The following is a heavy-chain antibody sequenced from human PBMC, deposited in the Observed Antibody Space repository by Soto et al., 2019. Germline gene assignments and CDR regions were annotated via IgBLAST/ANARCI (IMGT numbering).Heavy chain of an antibody. Sequence: SETLSLTCAVYGGSFSGYYWSWIRQPPGKGLEWIGEINHSGSTNYNPSLKSRVTISVDTSKNQFSLKLSSVTAADTAVYYCARVRRGSRGYSYGPQWAFDYWGQGALVTVSS. CDR3: ARVRRGSRGYSYGPQWAFDY. D-gene: IGHD5-18*01. CDR1: GGSFSGYY. V-gene: IGHV4-34*01. CDR2: INHSGST. J-gene: IGHJ4*02.